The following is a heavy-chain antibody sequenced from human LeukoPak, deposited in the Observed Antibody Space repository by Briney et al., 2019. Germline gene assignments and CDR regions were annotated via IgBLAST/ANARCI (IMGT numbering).Heavy chain of an antibody. CDR1: GFTFSSYG. CDR3: AKDLVYCSSTSCYDDWYFDL. J-gene: IGHJ2*01. D-gene: IGHD2-2*01. Sequence: PGGSLRLSCAASGFTFSSYGMHWVRQAPGKGLEWVAFIRYDGSNKYYVDSVKGRFTISRDNSKNTLYLQMNSLRVEDTAVYYCAKDLVYCSSTSCYDDWYFDLWGRGTLVTVPS. V-gene: IGHV3-30*02. CDR2: IRYDGSNK.